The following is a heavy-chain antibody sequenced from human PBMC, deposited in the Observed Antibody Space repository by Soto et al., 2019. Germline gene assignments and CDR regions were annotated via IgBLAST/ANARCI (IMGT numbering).Heavy chain of an antibody. CDR1: GYSFTSYW. Sequence: PGESLKISCKGSGYSFTSYWIGWVRQMPGKGLEWMGIIYPGDSDTRYSPSFQGQVTISADKSISTAYLQWSSLKASDTAMYYCARHSPYGSGSYYIWFDPWGQGTLVTVSS. CDR3: ARHSPYGSGSYYIWFDP. V-gene: IGHV5-51*01. D-gene: IGHD3-10*01. J-gene: IGHJ5*02. CDR2: IYPGDSDT.